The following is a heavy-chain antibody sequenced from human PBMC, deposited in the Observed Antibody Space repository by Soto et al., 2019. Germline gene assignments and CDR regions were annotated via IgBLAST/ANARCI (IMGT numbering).Heavy chain of an antibody. Sequence: GESLKISCKGSGYSFTSYWIGWVRQVPGKGLEWLGKIDPSDSYTNYSPSFEGHVTLSTDNSITTAYLEWSSLRASDSALYYYARVHKNYFDSWAQGTLVTVSS. CDR1: GYSFTSYW. V-gene: IGHV5-10-1*01. CDR2: IDPSDSYT. J-gene: IGHJ5*01. CDR3: ARVHKNYFDS. D-gene: IGHD1-7*01.